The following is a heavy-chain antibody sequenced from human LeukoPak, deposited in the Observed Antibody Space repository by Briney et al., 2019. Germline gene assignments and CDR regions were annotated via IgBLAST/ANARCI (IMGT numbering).Heavy chain of an antibody. CDR1: GGSISSSSYY. V-gene: IGHV4-39*07. J-gene: IGHJ3*02. CDR2: IYYSGST. CDR3: ASFSRRWLQSSPFTFDI. D-gene: IGHD5-24*01. Sequence: SQTLSLTCTVSGGSISSSSYYWGWIRQPPGKGLEWIGSIYYSGSTYYNPSLKSRVTISVDTSKNQFSLKLSSVTAADTAVYYCASFSRRWLQSSPFTFDIWGQGTMVTVSS.